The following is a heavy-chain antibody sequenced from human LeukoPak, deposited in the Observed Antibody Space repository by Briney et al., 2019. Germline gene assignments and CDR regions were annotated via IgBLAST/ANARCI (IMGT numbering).Heavy chain of an antibody. CDR3: TGGGGGDGSGWSTTDY. V-gene: IGHV3-7*04. D-gene: IGHD6-19*01. CDR2: INQDGSEK. Sequence: GGSLRLSCVASGFTFSSYWMSWVRQAPGKGLEWVANINQDGSEKYDVDSAKGRFTISRDNAKNSLYLQMNSLRVEDTAMYYCTGGGGGDGSGWSTTDYWGQGTLVTIPS. CDR1: GFTFSSYW. J-gene: IGHJ4*02.